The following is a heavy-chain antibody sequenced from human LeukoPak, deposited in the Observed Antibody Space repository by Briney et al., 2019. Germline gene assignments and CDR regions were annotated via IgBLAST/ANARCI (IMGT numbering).Heavy chain of an antibody. CDR1: GFTFSSYW. D-gene: IGHD3-3*02. CDR3: AKDRGHLYRALDY. J-gene: IGHJ4*02. Sequence: GGSLRLSCAASGFTFSSYWMSWVRQAPGKGLEWVAVISYDGSNKYYADSVKGRFTISRDNSKNTLYLQMNSLRAEDTAVYYCAKDRGHLYRALDYWGQGTLVTVSS. V-gene: IGHV3-30*18. CDR2: ISYDGSNK.